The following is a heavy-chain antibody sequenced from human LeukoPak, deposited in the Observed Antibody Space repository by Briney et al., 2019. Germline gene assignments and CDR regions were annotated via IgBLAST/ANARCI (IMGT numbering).Heavy chain of an antibody. V-gene: IGHV3-30*18. D-gene: IGHD5-12*01. CDR3: AKGGVATVDYLDY. CDR2: ISYDGRNR. J-gene: IGHJ4*02. CDR1: GFTFGSYG. Sequence: PGRSLRLSCAASGFTFGSYGMHWVRQAPGKGLQWVAVISYDGRNRYYADSVKGRFTISRDDSKNTVYLQMNSLRAEDTALYYCAKGGVATVDYLDYWGQGTLVTVSS.